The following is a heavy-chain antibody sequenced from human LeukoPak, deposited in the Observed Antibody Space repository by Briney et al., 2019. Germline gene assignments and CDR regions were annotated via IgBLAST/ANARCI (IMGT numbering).Heavy chain of an antibody. D-gene: IGHD2-15*01. CDR2: ISWNSGSI. J-gene: IGHJ4*02. CDR1: GFTFDDYA. Sequence: GGSLRLSCAASGFTFDDYAMHWARQAPGKGLEWVSGISWNSGSIGYADSVKGRFTISRDNAKNSLYLQMNSLRAEDTALYYCAKDSSGGSQFDYWGQGTLVTVSS. CDR3: AKDSSGGSQFDY. V-gene: IGHV3-9*01.